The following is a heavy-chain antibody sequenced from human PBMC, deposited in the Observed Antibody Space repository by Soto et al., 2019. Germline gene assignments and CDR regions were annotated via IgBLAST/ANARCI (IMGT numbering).Heavy chain of an antibody. Sequence: GWSLRLSCAASGFTFSSYAMHWVRQAPGKGLEWVAFISYDGSNKYYADSVKGRFTISRDNSKNTLYLQMNSLRAEDTAVYYCARDLYYDSSGYPRRWLSLYGMEVWGQGTNVTVSS. CDR1: GFTFSSYA. J-gene: IGHJ6*02. D-gene: IGHD3-22*01. CDR2: ISYDGSNK. CDR3: ARDLYYDSSGYPRRWLSLYGMEV. V-gene: IGHV3-30-3*01.